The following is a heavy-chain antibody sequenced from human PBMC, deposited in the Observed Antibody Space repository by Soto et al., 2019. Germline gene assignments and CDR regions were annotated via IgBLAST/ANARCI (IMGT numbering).Heavy chain of an antibody. CDR3: ARDRGSYALDY. V-gene: IGHV1-18*01. J-gene: IGHJ4*02. D-gene: IGHD1-26*01. CDR1: GYTFTSYG. Sequence: QVQLVQSGAEVKKPGASVKVSCKAFGYTFTSYGISWVRQAPGQGLEWMGWISANNGNTNYAQKLQGRVTMTTDTSTSTGYVELRSLRSDDTAVYYCARDRGSYALDYWGQGTLVTVSS. CDR2: ISANNGNT.